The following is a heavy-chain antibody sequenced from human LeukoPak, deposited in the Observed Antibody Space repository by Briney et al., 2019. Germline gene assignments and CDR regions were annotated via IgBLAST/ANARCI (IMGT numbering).Heavy chain of an antibody. CDR3: TWGTSSTKIDS. V-gene: IGHV5-10-1*01. Sequence: GESLKISCKGSGYRFTSYWIGWVRQMPGKGLEWMGKIALSDCQATYNPSFQGHVTISADKSINTVYLYWSSLEASDTAMYYCTWGTSSTKIDSWGQGTLVTVSS. J-gene: IGHJ4*02. CDR2: IALSDCQA. D-gene: IGHD3-16*01. CDR1: GYRFTSYW.